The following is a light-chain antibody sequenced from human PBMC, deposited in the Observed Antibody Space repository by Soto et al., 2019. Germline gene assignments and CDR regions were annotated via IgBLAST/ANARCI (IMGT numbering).Light chain of an antibody. CDR2: LGS. CDR1: QSLLHSNGYNY. V-gene: IGKV2-28*01. Sequence: DIVMTQSPLSLPVTPGEPASISCRSSQSLLHSNGYNYLDWYLQKPGQSPQLLIYLGSNRASGGPDRVSGSGSGTDFRLKISRVEAEDVGVYYCMQALQTPRTFGQGNKVEIK. CDR3: MQALQTPRT. J-gene: IGKJ1*01.